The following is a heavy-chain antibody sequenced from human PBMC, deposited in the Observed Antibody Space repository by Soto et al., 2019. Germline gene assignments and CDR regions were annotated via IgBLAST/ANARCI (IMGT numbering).Heavy chain of an antibody. CDR1: GYTFTGYY. CDR2: INPNSGGA. D-gene: IGHD3-3*01. CDR3: ARGRDFWSGSFDD. V-gene: IGHV1-2*04. J-gene: IGHJ4*02. Sequence: GASVKVSCKASGYTFTGYYMHWVRQAPGQGLEWMGWINPNSGGAVYAQKFQAWVTMTRDTSVSTAYMEVNRLRSDDTAVYYCARGRDFWSGSFDDWGQGTPVTVSS.